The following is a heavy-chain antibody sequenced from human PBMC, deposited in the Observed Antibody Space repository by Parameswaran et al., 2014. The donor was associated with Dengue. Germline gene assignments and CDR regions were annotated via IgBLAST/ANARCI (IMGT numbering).Heavy chain of an antibody. Sequence: RWIRQPPGKGLEWIGEINHSGSTNYNPSLKSRVTISVDTSKNQFSLKLSSVTAADTTVYYCARTYYYDSSGGAPFDYWGQGTLVTVSS. CDR2: INHSGST. CDR3: ARTYYYDSSGGAPFDY. D-gene: IGHD3-22*01. J-gene: IGHJ4*02. V-gene: IGHV4-34*01.